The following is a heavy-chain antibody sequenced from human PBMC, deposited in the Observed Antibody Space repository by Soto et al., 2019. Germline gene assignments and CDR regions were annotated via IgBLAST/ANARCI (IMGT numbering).Heavy chain of an antibody. CDR2: IYYSGST. CDR1: GGSISSYY. V-gene: IGHV4-59*01. J-gene: IGHJ6*02. CDR3: ARVSAEGSSLYGSGSYYYYYGMDV. Sequence: PSETLSLTCTVSGGSISSYYWSWIRQPPGKGLEWIGYIYYSGSTNYNPSLKSRVTISVDTSKNQFSLKLSSVTAADTAVYYCARVSAEGSSLYGSGSYYYYYGMDVWGQGTTVTVSS. D-gene: IGHD3-10*01.